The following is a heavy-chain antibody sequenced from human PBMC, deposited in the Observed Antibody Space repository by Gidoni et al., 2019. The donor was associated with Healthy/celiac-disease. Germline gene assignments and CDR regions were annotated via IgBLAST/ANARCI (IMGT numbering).Heavy chain of an antibody. D-gene: IGHD3-3*01. V-gene: IGHV3-48*01. J-gene: IGHJ6*02. CDR2: ISSSSSTI. CDR3: AREPPSITIFGVGYYYGMDV. CDR1: GFTFSSYS. Sequence: EVQLVESGGGLVQPGGSLRLSCAASGFTFSSYSMNWVRQAPGKGLEWVSYISSSSSTIYYADSVKGRFTISRDNAKNSLYLQMNSLRAEDTAVYYCAREPPSITIFGVGYYYGMDVWGQGTTVTVSS.